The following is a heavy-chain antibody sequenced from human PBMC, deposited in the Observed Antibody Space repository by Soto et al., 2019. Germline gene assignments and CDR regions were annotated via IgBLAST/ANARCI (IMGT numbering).Heavy chain of an antibody. D-gene: IGHD6-6*01. CDR3: ARGQKKSSSSRILPTETTWFDP. J-gene: IGHJ5*02. CDR2: IDHSGST. V-gene: IGHV4-34*01. Sequence: SETLSLTCAVYGGSFSGYYWSWIRQPPGKGLEWIGEIDHSGSTKYNPSLKSRVIISVDTSKKQFSLKVSSVTVADTAVYYCARGQKKSSSSRILPTETTWFDPWGQGTRVTVSS. CDR1: GGSFSGYY.